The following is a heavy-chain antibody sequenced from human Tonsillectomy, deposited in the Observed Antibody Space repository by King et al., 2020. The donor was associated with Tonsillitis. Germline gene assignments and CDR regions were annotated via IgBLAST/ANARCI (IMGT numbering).Heavy chain of an antibody. V-gene: IGHV4-38-2*02. D-gene: IGHD6-19*01. CDR1: GYSISSGCY. Sequence: VQLQESGPGLVKPSETLSLTCAVSGYSISSGCYWGWIRQPPGKGLEWIGSVYHSGSTHYNPSLKSRVTISVDTSRNQFSLKLTSVTAADTAVYYCARDRSHTGSGWNDYWGQGTLVTVSS. CDR2: VYHSGST. CDR3: ARDRSHTGSGWNDY. J-gene: IGHJ4*02.